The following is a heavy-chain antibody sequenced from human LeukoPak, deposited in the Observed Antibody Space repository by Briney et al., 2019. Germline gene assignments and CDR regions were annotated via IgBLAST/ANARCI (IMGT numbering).Heavy chain of an antibody. J-gene: IGHJ4*02. CDR2: IDWDDDK. CDR1: GFSLSTSGMR. D-gene: IGHD3-22*01. CDR3: ARITAGSGYYDY. V-gene: IGHV2-70*04. Sequence: VSGPTLVNPTQTLTLTCTFSGFSLSTSGMRVSWIRQPPGKALVWLARIDWDDDKFYSTSLKTRLTISKDTSKNQVVLTMTNMDPVDTATYYCARITAGSGYYDYWGQGTLVTVSS.